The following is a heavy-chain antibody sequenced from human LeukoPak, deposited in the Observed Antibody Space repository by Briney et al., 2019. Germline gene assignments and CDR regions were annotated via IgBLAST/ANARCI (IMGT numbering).Heavy chain of an antibody. CDR1: GYTFTSYD. V-gene: IGHV1-8*01. J-gene: IGHJ4*02. Sequence: GASVKVSCKASGYTFTSYDINWVRQATGQGLEWMGWMNPNSGNTGYAQKFQGRVTMTRNTSISTAYMELSSLRSEDTAVYYCARGYSRNGYSSSWQPHDYWGQGTLVTVPS. CDR2: MNPNSGNT. D-gene: IGHD6-13*01. CDR3: ARGYSRNGYSSSWQPHDY.